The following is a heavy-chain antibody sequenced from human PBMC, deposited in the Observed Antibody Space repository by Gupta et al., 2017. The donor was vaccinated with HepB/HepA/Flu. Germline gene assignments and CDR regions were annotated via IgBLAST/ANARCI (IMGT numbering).Heavy chain of an antibody. CDR2: IKQDGSEK. V-gene: IGHV3-7*01. CDR3: AKYYFGSGSFRDYFDY. Sequence: EVQLVESGGGLVQPGGSLRLSCAASGFTFNRYWMSWVRQAPGKGLEWVANIKQDGSEKYYVDSVKGRFTISRDNAKNSLYLQMNSLRAEDTAVYYCAKYYFGSGSFRDYFDYWGQGTLVTVSS. J-gene: IGHJ4*02. CDR1: GFTFNRYW. D-gene: IGHD3-10*01.